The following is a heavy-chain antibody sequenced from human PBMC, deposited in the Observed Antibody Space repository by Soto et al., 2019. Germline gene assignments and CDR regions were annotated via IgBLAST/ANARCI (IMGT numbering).Heavy chain of an antibody. CDR1: GGSISSGGYS. D-gene: IGHD3-10*01. J-gene: IGHJ6*02. Sequence: TLSLTCTVSGGSISSGGYSWSWIRQSPEKGLEWLGCIYPTGSTYYHPSLKSRVTISIDTSRNQFSLNLTSVTAADTAVYYCARDPTGPSPRWDLWGQGTRVTVSS. CDR2: IYPTGST. CDR3: ARDPTGPSPRWDL. V-gene: IGHV4-30-2*06.